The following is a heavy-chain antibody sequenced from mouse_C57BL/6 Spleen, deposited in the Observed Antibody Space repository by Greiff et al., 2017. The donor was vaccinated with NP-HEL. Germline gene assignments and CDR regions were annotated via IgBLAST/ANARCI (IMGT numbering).Heavy chain of an antibody. J-gene: IGHJ2*01. CDR3: ARGGGPGDYFDY. Sequence: EVKLLESGPGLVKPSQSLSLTCSVTGYSITSGYYWNWIRQFPGNKLEWMGYISYDGSNNYNPSLKNRISITRDTSKNQFFLKLNSVTTEDTATYYCARGGGPGDYFDYWGQGTTLTVSS. CDR2: ISYDGSN. V-gene: IGHV3-6*01. CDR1: GYSITSGYY. D-gene: IGHD1-1*02.